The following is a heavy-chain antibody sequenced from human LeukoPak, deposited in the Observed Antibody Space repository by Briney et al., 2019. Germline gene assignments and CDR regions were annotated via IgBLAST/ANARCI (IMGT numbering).Heavy chain of an antibody. V-gene: IGHV1-2*02. CDR2: INPNSGGT. D-gene: IGHD6-13*01. CDR3: ARETPVIAAPKAE. CDR1: GYTFTGYY. Sequence: ASVKVSCKASGYTFTGYYMHWVRQAPGQGLEWMGWINPNSGGTNYAQKFQGRVTMTRDTSISTAYMELSRLRSEDTAVYYCARETPVIAAPKAEWGQGTLVTVSS. J-gene: IGHJ4*02.